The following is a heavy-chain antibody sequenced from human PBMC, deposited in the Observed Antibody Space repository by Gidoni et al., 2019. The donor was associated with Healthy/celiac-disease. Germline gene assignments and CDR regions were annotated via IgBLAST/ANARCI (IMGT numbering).Heavy chain of an antibody. J-gene: IGHJ4*02. Sequence: EVQLVESGGGGVQPGGSLRLSCAASGFTCSSYEMNWVRQAPGKGLEWVSYISSSGSTIYYADSVKGRFTISRDNAKNSLYLQMNSLRAEDTAVYYCARVEVDSGSYLDYWGQGTLVTVSS. CDR3: ARVEVDSGSYLDY. CDR2: ISSSGSTI. CDR1: GFTCSSYE. D-gene: IGHD1-26*01. V-gene: IGHV3-48*03.